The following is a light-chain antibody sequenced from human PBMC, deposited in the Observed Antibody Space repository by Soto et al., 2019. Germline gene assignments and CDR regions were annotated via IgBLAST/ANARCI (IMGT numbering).Light chain of an antibody. J-gene: IGKJ3*01. V-gene: IGKV3-20*01. CDR2: GAS. CDR1: QSVSSSY. Sequence: EIVLTQSPGTLSLSPGERATLSCRASQSVSSSYLAWYQQKPGQAPRLLIYGASSRATGIPDRFSGSGSGTDFTLTISRLEPEDFAVSYCQQYGSSPPFTFGPGNKVDIK. CDR3: QQYGSSPPFT.